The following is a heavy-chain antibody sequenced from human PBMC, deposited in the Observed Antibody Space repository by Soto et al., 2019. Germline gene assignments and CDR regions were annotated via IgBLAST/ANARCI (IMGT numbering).Heavy chain of an antibody. V-gene: IGHV4-59*01. Sequence: PSETLSLTCTVSGGSISSYYWSWIRQPPGRGLEWIGHIFYSGSTNYNPALKSRVTISVDTSKSQFSLKLSSVTAADTAVYYCAKDSGYNYGYFRWFDPWGQGTLVTSPQ. CDR1: GGSISSYY. J-gene: IGHJ5*02. D-gene: IGHD5-18*01. CDR3: AKDSGYNYGYFRWFDP. CDR2: IFYSGST.